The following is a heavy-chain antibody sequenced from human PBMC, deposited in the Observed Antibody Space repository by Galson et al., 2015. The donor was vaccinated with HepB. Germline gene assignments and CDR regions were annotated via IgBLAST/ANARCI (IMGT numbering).Heavy chain of an antibody. J-gene: IGHJ5*02. D-gene: IGHD3-22*01. CDR2: VYYSAST. CDR1: GDSISSRSYY. Sequence: ETLSLTCTVSGDSISSRSYYWGWVRQPPGGGLEWIGSVYYSASTYFNPSLESRVSISVDTSKNQFSLRLSSVTAADTAVYYCAANYYDTSDYYFTGWFDPWGQGTQVIVSS. CDR3: AANYYDTSDYYFTGWFDP. V-gene: IGHV4-39*01.